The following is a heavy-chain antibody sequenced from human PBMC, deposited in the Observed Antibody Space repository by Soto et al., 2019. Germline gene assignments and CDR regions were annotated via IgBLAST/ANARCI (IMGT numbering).Heavy chain of an antibody. CDR3: AKGGPYDSSGYYDYYFDY. Sequence: GGSMRLSCAASGLTFSSYAMSWVRQAPGQGLEWVTALSGSGGSTYYADSVKGRFTISRDNSKNTLYLQMNSLRAEDKAVYYCAKGGPYDSSGYYDYYFDYWGQGTLVTVSS. V-gene: IGHV3-23*01. CDR1: GLTFSSYA. D-gene: IGHD3-22*01. J-gene: IGHJ4*02. CDR2: LSGSGGST.